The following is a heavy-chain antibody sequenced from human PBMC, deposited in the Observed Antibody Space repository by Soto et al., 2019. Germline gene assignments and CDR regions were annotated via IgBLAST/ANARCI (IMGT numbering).Heavy chain of an antibody. V-gene: IGHV3-23*01. CDR1: GFTFSDYA. Sequence: EVQVLESGGGLVQPGGSLRLSCVASGFTFSDYAMAWVRQSPGKGLEWVSSISGSGGSTYYADSVKGRFTISRDNSKNTVFLQMNSLRAEDTAVYYCAKDHGMDVWGQGATVTVSS. CDR2: ISGSGGST. CDR3: AKDHGMDV. J-gene: IGHJ6*02.